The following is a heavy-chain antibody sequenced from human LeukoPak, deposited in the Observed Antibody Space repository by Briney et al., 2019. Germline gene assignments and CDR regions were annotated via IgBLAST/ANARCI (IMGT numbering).Heavy chain of an antibody. CDR2: ISSSSSYI. CDR1: GFTVSSNY. V-gene: IGHV3-21*01. D-gene: IGHD4/OR15-4a*01. CDR3: ARDTFYGGVDY. Sequence: PGGSLRLSCAASGFTVSSNYMSWVRQAPGKGLEWVSSISSSSSYIYYADSVKGRFTISRDNAKNSLYLQMNSLRAEDTAVYYCARDTFYGGVDYWGQGTLVTVSS. J-gene: IGHJ4*02.